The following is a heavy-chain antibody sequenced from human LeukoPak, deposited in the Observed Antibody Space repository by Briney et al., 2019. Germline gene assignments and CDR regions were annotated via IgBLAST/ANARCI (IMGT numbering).Heavy chain of an antibody. CDR2: IYYSGST. Sequence: SETLSLTCTVSGGSISSYYWSWIRQPPGKGLEWLGYIYYSGSTNYNPSLKSRVTISVDTSKNQFSLKLSSVTAADTAVYYCARSLYSSSWYGYYGMDVWGKGTTVTVSS. J-gene: IGHJ6*04. D-gene: IGHD6-13*01. CDR1: GGSISSYY. V-gene: IGHV4-59*01. CDR3: ARSLYSSSWYGYYGMDV.